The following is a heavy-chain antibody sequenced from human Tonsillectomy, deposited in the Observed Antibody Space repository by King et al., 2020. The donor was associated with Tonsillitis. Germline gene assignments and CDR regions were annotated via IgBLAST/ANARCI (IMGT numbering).Heavy chain of an antibody. CDR1: GFTFSDNW. D-gene: IGHD6-25*01. V-gene: IGHV3-7*03. CDR2: INQDGSEQ. CDR3: ARDQFGSGWETWYFDL. Sequence: VQLVESGGGLVRPGGSLRLACAASGFTFSDNWMSWVRQAPGKGLEWVATINQDGSEQWCVDSVRGRFIITRDNVKNSLYAEMDGLRAEDTAVYYCARDQFGSGWETWYFDLWGRGTRVTVSS. J-gene: IGHJ2*01.